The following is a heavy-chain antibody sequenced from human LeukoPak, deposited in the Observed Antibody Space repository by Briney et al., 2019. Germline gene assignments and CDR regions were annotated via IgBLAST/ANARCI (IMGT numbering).Heavy chain of an antibody. CDR2: IYYSGST. D-gene: IGHD6-19*01. Sequence: PSETLSLTCTVSGGSISSSSYYWGWIRQPPGKGLEWIGSIYYSGSTYYNPSLKSRVTISVDTSKNQFSLKLSSVTAADTAVYYCARDGYSSGVGFDYWGQGTLVTVSS. V-gene: IGHV4-39*07. CDR3: ARDGYSSGVGFDY. CDR1: GGSISSSSYY. J-gene: IGHJ4*02.